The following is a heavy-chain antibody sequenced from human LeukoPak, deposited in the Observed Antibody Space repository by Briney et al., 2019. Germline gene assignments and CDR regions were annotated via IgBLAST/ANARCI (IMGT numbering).Heavy chain of an antibody. V-gene: IGHV3-53*01. Sequence: GGSLRLSCAASGFTVSTNYMNWVRQAPGKGLEWVSVVYSGGSTYYADSVKGRFTISRDNAKNSLYLQMNSLRAEDTAVYYCARLAAMVPIDYWGQGTLVTVSS. CDR2: VYSGGST. CDR3: ARLAAMVPIDY. D-gene: IGHD5-18*01. J-gene: IGHJ4*02. CDR1: GFTVSTNY.